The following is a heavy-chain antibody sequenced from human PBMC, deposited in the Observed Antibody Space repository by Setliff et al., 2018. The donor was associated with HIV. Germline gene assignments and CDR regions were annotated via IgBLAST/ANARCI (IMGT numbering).Heavy chain of an antibody. CDR2: ISTGIGDT. J-gene: IGHJ5*02. CDR3: AREGQWLA. Sequence: ASVKVSCKASGYTFTSYAMHWVRQAPGQSLEWMGRISTGIGDTRYSEKFQGRVTITRDTAASTVYMELSSLKSEDTAVYYCAREGQWLAWGQGTLVTVSS. V-gene: IGHV1-3*04. CDR1: GYTFTSYA. D-gene: IGHD6-19*01.